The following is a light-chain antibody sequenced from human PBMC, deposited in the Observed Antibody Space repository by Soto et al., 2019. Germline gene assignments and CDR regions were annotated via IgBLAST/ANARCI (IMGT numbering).Light chain of an antibody. CDR2: GVS. CDR3: SSYAGSSSFDV. CDR1: NRDVGGYNY. Sequence: QSALTQPPSASGSPGQSVTISCTGTNRDVGGYNYVSWYQQHPGKAPKLMIYGVSKWPSGVPDRFSGSKSGNTASLTVSGLQAEDEADYYCSSYAGSSSFDVFGTGTKLTVL. J-gene: IGLJ1*01. V-gene: IGLV2-8*01.